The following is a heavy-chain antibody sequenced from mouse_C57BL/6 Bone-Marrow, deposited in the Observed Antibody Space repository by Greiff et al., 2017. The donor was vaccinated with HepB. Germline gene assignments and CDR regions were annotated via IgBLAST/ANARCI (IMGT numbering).Heavy chain of an antibody. CDR2: IYPGSGST. Sequence: QVHVKQSGAELVKPGASVKMSCKASGYTFTSYWITWVKQRPGQGLEWIGDIYPGSGSTNYNEKLKSKATLTVDTSSSTAYMQLSSLTSEDSAVYYCARGDYGSSYVGYRRQGTTLTVSS. J-gene: IGHJ2*01. V-gene: IGHV1-55*01. CDR1: GYTFTSYW. CDR3: ARGDYGSSYVGY. D-gene: IGHD1-1*01.